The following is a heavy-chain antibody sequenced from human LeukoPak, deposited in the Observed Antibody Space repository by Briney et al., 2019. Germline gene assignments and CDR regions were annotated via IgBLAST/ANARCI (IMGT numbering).Heavy chain of an antibody. CDR1: GDSISNLC. V-gene: IGHV4-59*11. CDR2: MHNDGST. CDR3: ARGRRDGYNLNWYFDL. Sequence: PSETLSPTCTVSGDSISNLCWGWIRQPPGKGLEWIGYMHNDGSTNYNPSLTSRVTISLDTSKNQFSLRLKSVTAADTAMYYCARGRRDGYNLNWYFDLWGRGTLVTVSS. J-gene: IGHJ2*01. D-gene: IGHD5-24*01.